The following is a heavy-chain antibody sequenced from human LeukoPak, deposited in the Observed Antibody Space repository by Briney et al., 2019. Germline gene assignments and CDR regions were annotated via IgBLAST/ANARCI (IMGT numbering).Heavy chain of an antibody. D-gene: IGHD6-13*01. CDR1: GFTFDDYA. V-gene: IGHV3-9*01. CDR2: ISWNSGSI. Sequence: PGRSLRLSCAASGFTFDDYAMHWVRQAPGKGLEWVSGISWNSGSIGYADSVKGRFTISRDNAKNSLYLQMNSLRAEDTALYYCAKDIIYRQQLTYYYGMDVWGQGTTVTVSS. CDR3: AKDIIYRQQLTYYYGMDV. J-gene: IGHJ6*02.